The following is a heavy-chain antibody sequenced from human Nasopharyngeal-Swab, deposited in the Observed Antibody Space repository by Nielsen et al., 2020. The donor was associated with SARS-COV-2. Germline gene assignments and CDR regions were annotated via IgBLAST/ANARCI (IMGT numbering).Heavy chain of an antibody. Sequence: SVKASCKASGGTFSSYAISWVRQAPAQGLEWMGRIIPILGIANYAQKFQGRVTITADKSTSTAYMELSSLRSEDTAVYYCAHDGYNYYYYGMDVWGQGTTVTVSS. CDR3: AHDGYNYYYYGMDV. J-gene: IGHJ6*02. CDR2: IIPILGIA. D-gene: IGHD5-24*01. V-gene: IGHV1-69*04. CDR1: GGTFSSYA.